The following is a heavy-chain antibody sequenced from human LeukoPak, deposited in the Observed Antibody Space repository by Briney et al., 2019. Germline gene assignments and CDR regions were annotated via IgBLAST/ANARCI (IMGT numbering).Heavy chain of an antibody. CDR2: IYSGGST. CDR3: ARGSRYSSSWYHLGYYYYMDV. Sequence: GGSLRLSCAASGFTVSSNYMSWVRQAPGKGLEWVSVIYSGGSTYYADSVKGRFTISRDNSKNTLYLQMNSLRAEDTAVYYCARGSRYSSSWYHLGYYYYMDVWGKGTTVTVSS. CDR1: GFTVSSNY. J-gene: IGHJ6*03. V-gene: IGHV3-53*01. D-gene: IGHD6-13*01.